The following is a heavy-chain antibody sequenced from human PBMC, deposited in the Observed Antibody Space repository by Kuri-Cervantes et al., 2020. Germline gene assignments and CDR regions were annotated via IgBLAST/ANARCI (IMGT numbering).Heavy chain of an antibody. Sequence: SETLSLTCTVSGVSINSGDYYWSWIRQPPGKGLEWIGYIYSSGSTYYNPSLKSRVTISVDTSKNQFSLKLSSVTAADTAVYYCARIPVAGTWFDPWGQGTLVTVSS. V-gene: IGHV4-30-4*02. D-gene: IGHD6-19*01. CDR2: IYSSGST. J-gene: IGHJ5*02. CDR1: GVSINSGDYY. CDR3: ARIPVAGTWFDP.